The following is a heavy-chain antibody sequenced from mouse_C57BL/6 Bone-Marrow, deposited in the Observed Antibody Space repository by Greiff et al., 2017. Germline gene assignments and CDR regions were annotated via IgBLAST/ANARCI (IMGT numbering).Heavy chain of an antibody. CDR1: GYTFTEYT. D-gene: IGHD1-1*01. Sequence: VQLQQSGAELVKPGASVKLSCKASGYTFTEYTIHWVKQRSGQGLEWIGWFYPGSGSIKYNEKFKDKDTLTADKSSSTVYMELSILTSEDSAVYFCARHERDYYGSSHYFDYWGQGTTLTVSS. V-gene: IGHV1-62-2*01. J-gene: IGHJ2*01. CDR2: FYPGSGSI. CDR3: ARHERDYYGSSHYFDY.